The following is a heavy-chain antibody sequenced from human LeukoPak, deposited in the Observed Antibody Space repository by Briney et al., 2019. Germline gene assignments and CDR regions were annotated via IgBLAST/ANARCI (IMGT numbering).Heavy chain of an antibody. CDR2: VDPEDGET. D-gene: IGHD6-19*01. Sequence: ASVKVSCKVSGYTFTDYYMHWVQQAPGKGLEWMGLVDPEDGETIYAEKFQGRVTITADTSTDTAYMELSSLRAEDTAVYYWATGAGGSSGRDYWGQGTLVTVSS. CDR1: GYTFTDYY. V-gene: IGHV1-69-2*01. CDR3: ATGAGGSSGRDY. J-gene: IGHJ4*02.